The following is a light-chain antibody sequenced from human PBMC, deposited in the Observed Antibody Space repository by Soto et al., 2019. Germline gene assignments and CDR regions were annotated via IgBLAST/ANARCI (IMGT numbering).Light chain of an antibody. Sequence: EIVLTQSPATLSLSPGERATLSCRASQSVSSYLAWYQQKPGQAPRLLIYDASNRATGIPARFSGSGSGTDFPLTISSLAPEDFAVYSCQQRSNWPPPITFGQGTRLEIK. CDR3: QQRSNWPPPIT. CDR1: QSVSSY. V-gene: IGKV3-11*01. J-gene: IGKJ5*01. CDR2: DAS.